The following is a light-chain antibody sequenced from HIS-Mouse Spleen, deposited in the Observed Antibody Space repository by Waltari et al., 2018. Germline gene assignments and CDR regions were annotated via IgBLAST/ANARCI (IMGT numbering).Light chain of an antibody. Sequence: QLVLTQSPSASASLGASVKLTCTLRSGHSSYAIAWHQQQPEKGPRYLMKLNSDGSHGKGDGIPDRFSGSSSGAERYLTISSLQSEDEADYYCQTWGTGIWVFGGGTKLTVL. CDR3: QTWGTGIWV. J-gene: IGLJ3*02. CDR1: SGHSSYA. V-gene: IGLV4-69*01. CDR2: LNSDGSH.